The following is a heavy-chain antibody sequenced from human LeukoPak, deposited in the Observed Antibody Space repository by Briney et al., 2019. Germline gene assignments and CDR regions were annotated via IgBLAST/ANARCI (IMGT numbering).Heavy chain of an antibody. CDR3: ARESKYQLLNIRYFNY. D-gene: IGHD2-2*01. V-gene: IGHV3-11*04. J-gene: IGHJ4*02. CDR1: GFTFSDYY. CDR2: ISSSGSTI. Sequence: GGSLRLSCAASGFTFSDYYMSWIRQAPGKGLEWVSYISSSGSTIYYADSVKGRFTISRDNAKNSLYLQMNSLRAEDTAVYYCARESKYQLLNIRYFNYWGQGTLVTVSS.